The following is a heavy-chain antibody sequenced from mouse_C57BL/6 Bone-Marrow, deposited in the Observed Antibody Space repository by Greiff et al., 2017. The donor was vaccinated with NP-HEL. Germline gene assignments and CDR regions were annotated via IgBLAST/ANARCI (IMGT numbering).Heavy chain of an antibody. CDR2: ISNGGGST. CDR3: TRHAYDDTGYFDG. V-gene: IGHV5-12*01. Sequence: EVQVVESGGGLVQPGGSLKLSCAASGFTFSDYYMYWVRQTPEKRLEWVAYISNGGGSTYYPDTVKGRFTISRDNAKNTLYLHMSRLKSEDTDMYYCTRHAYDDTGYFDGWGTGTTVTVSS. J-gene: IGHJ1*03. CDR1: GFTFSDYY. D-gene: IGHD2-3*01.